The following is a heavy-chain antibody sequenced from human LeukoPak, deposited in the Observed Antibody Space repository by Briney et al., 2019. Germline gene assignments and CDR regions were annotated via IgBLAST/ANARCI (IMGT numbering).Heavy chain of an antibody. CDR3: ASVHNSRTYWFDP. CDR1: SGSINDYY. CDR2: IYYSGST. V-gene: IGHV4-59*01. J-gene: IGHJ5*02. Sequence: KPSETLSLTCIVSSGSINDYYWSWIRQPPGKGLEWIGYIYYSGSTSYNPSLKSRAPISVDTSKNHLSLKLSSVTAADTAVYYCASVHNSRTYWFDPWGQGTLVTVSS. D-gene: IGHD2-2*01.